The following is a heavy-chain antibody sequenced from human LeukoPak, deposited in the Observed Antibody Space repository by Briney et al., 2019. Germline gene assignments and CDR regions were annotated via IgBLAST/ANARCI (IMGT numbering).Heavy chain of an antibody. D-gene: IGHD5-18*01. CDR2: ISAYNGNT. CDR3: AAQDTAMAYFDY. V-gene: IGHV1-18*01. CDR1: GYTFTSYG. J-gene: IGHJ4*02. Sequence: ASVKVSCKASGYTFTSYGISWVRQAPGQGLEWMGWISAYNGNTNCAQKLQGRVTMTTDTSTSTAYMELRSLRSEDTAVYYCAAQDTAMAYFDYWGQGTLVTVSS.